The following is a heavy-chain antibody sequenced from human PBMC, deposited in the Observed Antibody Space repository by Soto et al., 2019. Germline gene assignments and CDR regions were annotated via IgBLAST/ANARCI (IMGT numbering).Heavy chain of an antibody. D-gene: IGHD4-17*01. CDR2: IYYSGST. CDR1: GGSISSGGYY. Sequence: SETLSLTCTVSGGSISSGGYYWSWIRQHPGKGLEWIGYIYYSGSTYYNPSLKSRVTISVDTSKNQFSLKLSSVTAADTAVYYCARANLPLSVTTSIIGYMDVWGKGTTVTVSS. V-gene: IGHV4-31*03. CDR3: ARANLPLSVTTSIIGYMDV. J-gene: IGHJ6*03.